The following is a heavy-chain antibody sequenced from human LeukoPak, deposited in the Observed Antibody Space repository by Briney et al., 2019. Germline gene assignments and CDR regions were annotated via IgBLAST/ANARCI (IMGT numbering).Heavy chain of an antibody. V-gene: IGHV4-34*01. D-gene: IGHD1-26*01. CDR2: INHSGST. CDR1: GGSFSGYY. Sequence: KASETLSLTCAVYGGSFSGYYWSWIRQPPGKGLEWIGEINHSGSTNYNPSLKSRVTISVDTSKNQFSLSLTSVTAADTAIYYCSRESGAFCPFGYWGQGTLVIVPP. J-gene: IGHJ4*02. CDR3: SRESGAFCPFGY.